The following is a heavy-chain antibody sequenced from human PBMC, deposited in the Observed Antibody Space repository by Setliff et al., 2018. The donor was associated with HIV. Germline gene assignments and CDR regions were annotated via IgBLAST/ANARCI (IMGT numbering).Heavy chain of an antibody. CDR1: GYSFVTYS. D-gene: IGHD3-10*01. V-gene: IGHV1-3*01. J-gene: IGHJ4*01. Sequence: ASVKVSCKTSGYSFVTYSMHWLRQAPGQRLQWMGWINVGKGDTKYSQELQGRITLTTDTSATTAYMELSSLRSDDTAVYFCARGALLAVFDFDHWGHGTLVTVSS. CDR2: INVGKGDT. CDR3: ARGALLAVFDFDH.